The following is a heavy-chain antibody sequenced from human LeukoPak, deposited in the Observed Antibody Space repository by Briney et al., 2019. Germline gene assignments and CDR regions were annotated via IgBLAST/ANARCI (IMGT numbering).Heavy chain of an antibody. J-gene: IGHJ4*02. CDR3: ARRDYGGSNDY. CDR2: IIPIFGIA. Sequence: SVTVSCKASGGTFSSYAISWVGQAPGQGLEGMGRIIPIFGIANYAQKFQGRVTITADKSTSTAYMELSSLRSEDTAVYYCARRDYGGSNDYWGQGTLVTVSS. CDR1: GGTFSSYA. V-gene: IGHV1-69*04. D-gene: IGHD4-23*01.